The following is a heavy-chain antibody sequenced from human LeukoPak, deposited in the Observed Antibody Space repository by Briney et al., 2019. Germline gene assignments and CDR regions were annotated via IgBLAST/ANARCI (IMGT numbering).Heavy chain of an antibody. CDR2: IYPGDSDA. J-gene: IGHJ4*02. CDR3: ARPGRTSGSYQPYFDY. D-gene: IGHD1-26*01. V-gene: IGHV5-51*01. CDR1: GSSFTSYW. Sequence: GESLQISCQGSGSSFTSYWIGWVRQLPGKGLEWMGIIYPGDSDARYRPSFQGQVTISADKSISTAYLQWSSLKASDTAMYYCARPGRTSGSYQPYFDYWGQGTLVTVSS.